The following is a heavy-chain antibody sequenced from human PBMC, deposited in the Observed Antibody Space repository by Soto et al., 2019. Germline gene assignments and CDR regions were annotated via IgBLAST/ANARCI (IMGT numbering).Heavy chain of an antibody. D-gene: IGHD4-17*01. J-gene: IGHJ6*02. CDR2: IYPGDSDT. CDR3: ARQGTTVVTPSKYYYYYYGMDV. Sequence: PGESLKISCKGSGYSFTSYWIGWVRQMPGKGLEWMGIIYPGDSDTRYSPSFQGQVTISADKSISTAYLQWSSLKASDTAMYYCARQGTTVVTPSKYYYYYYGMDVWGQGTTVTVSS. CDR1: GYSFTSYW. V-gene: IGHV5-51*01.